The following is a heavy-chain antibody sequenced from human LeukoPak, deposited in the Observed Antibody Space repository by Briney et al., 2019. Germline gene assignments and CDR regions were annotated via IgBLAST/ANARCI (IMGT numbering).Heavy chain of an antibody. D-gene: IGHD1-26*01. CDR3: ARVKGRVGASGGMDV. J-gene: IGHJ6*02. Sequence: SETLSLTCTVSGGSISSSSYYWGWIRQPPGQGLEWIGSIYYSGSTYYNPSLKSRVTISVDTSKNQFSLKLSSVTAADTAVYYCARVKGRVGASGGMDVWGQGTTVTVSS. CDR2: IYYSGST. CDR1: GGSISSSSYY. V-gene: IGHV4-39*07.